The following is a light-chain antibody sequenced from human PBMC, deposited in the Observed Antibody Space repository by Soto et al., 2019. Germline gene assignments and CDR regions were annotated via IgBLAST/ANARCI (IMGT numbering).Light chain of an antibody. CDR3: QQYGDSPYT. CDR1: HSVSGSY. V-gene: IGKV3-20*01. Sequence: EIVLTQSPGTLSLSPGERTTLSCRASHSVSGSYLAWYQQKPGQAPRLLIYGASTRATGIPERFSGSGSGTDFSLTISRLEPEDSGAYYCQQYGDSPYTFGQGTKLEIK. J-gene: IGKJ2*01. CDR2: GAS.